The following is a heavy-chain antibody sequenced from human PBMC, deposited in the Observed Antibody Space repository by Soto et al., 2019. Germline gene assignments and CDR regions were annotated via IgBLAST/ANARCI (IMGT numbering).Heavy chain of an antibody. J-gene: IGHJ3*02. Sequence: EVQLVESGGGLVRPGGSLRLSCAASGFTFTTYWMSWVRQAPGKGLEWVANIKPDGSEKWYVGSLKGRFIISRDNAKNSPYLQMSSLRAEDTAVYYCARGDHYHTNGPLSDAFDMWGQGTMVTVAS. V-gene: IGHV3-7*04. CDR3: ARGDHYHTNGPLSDAFDM. D-gene: IGHD2-8*01. CDR1: GFTFTTYW. CDR2: IKPDGSEK.